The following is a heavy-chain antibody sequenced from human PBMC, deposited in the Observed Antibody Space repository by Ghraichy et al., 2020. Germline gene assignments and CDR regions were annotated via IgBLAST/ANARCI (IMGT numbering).Heavy chain of an antibody. CDR1: DFAFGSYS. Sequence: LTCVGSDFAFGSYSMNWVRQSPGKGLEWLSYITSSGRTIFYADSVKGRFTISRDNAQNSLFLQMTSLTDEDTAVYYCARGSRVVRFYYYDGMDVWGQGTTVTVSS. CDR2: ITSSGRTI. J-gene: IGHJ6*02. CDR3: ARGSRVVRFYYYDGMDV. D-gene: IGHD4-23*01. V-gene: IGHV3-48*02.